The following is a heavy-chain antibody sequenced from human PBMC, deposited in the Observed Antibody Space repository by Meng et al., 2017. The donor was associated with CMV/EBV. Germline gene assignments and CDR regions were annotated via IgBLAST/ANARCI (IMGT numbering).Heavy chain of an antibody. CDR2: IYPGDSDT. V-gene: IGHV5-51*07. Sequence: KVSCKGSGYSFTSYWIGWVHQMPGKGLEWMGIIYPGDSDTRYSPPFQGQVTISADKSISTAYLRWSSLKASDTAMYYCARHGGIYSGYDNNWFDPWGQGTLVTVSS. J-gene: IGHJ5*02. CDR3: ARHGGIYSGYDNNWFDP. D-gene: IGHD5-12*01. CDR1: GYSFTSYW.